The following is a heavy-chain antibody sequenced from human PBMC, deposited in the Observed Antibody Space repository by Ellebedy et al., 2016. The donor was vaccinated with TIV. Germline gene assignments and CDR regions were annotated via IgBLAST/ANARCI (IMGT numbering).Heavy chain of an antibody. D-gene: IGHD4-23*01. CDR3: TRDDYGGNSEYFQY. CDR1: GYRFTSYW. CDR2: IYPDDSDV. J-gene: IGHJ1*01. V-gene: IGHV5-51*01. Sequence: GESLKISCKGSGYRFTSYWIGWVRQMPGKGLEWMAIIYPDDSDVRYSPSFQGQVTISVDKSISTAYLQWSSLKASDTAMYFCTRDDYGGNSEYFQYWGQGTLVTVSS.